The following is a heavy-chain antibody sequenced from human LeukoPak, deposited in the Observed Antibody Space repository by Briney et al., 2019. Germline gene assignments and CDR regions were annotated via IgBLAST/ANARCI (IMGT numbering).Heavy chain of an antibody. V-gene: IGHV4-31*03. Sequence: SETLSLTCTVSGGSISSGGYYWSWIRQHPGKGLEWIGYIYYSGSTYYNPSLKSRVTISVDTSKNQFSLKLSSVTAADTAVYYCARRGHRTGQSDYWGQGTLVTVSS. CDR3: ARRGHRTGQSDY. D-gene: IGHD7-27*01. CDR2: IYYSGST. J-gene: IGHJ4*02. CDR1: GGSISSGGYY.